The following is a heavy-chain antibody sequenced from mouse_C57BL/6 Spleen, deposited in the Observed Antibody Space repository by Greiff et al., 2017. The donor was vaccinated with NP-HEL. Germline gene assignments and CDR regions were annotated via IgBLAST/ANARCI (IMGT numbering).Heavy chain of an antibody. D-gene: IGHD2-3*01. J-gene: IGHJ1*03. Sequence: VQLQQSGPELVKPGASAKISCKASGYAFSSSWMNWVKQRPGKGLEWIGRIYPGDGDTNYNGKFKGKATLTADKSSSTAYMQLSSLTSEDSAVYFCARVDGYPYWYFDVWGTGTTVTVSS. V-gene: IGHV1-82*01. CDR3: ARVDGYPYWYFDV. CDR2: IYPGDGDT. CDR1: GYAFSSSW.